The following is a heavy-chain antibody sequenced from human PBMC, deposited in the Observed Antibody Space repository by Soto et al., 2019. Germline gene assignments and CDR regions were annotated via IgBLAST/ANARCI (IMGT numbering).Heavy chain of an antibody. CDR3: AKDGSRDTYDFWSGYYLFDYYYGMDV. D-gene: IGHD3-3*01. CDR1: GFTFSSYG. Sequence: QVQLVESGGGVVQPGRSLRLSCAASGFTFSSYGMHWVRQAPGKGLEWVAVISYDGSNKYYADSVKGRFTISRDNSKNTLYLQMNSLRAEDTAVYYCAKDGSRDTYDFWSGYYLFDYYYGMDVWGQGTTVTVSS. V-gene: IGHV3-30*18. CDR2: ISYDGSNK. J-gene: IGHJ6*02.